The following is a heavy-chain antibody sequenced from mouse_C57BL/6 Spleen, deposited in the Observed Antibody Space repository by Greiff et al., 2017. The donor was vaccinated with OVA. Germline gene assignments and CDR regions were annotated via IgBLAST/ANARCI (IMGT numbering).Heavy chain of an antibody. V-gene: IGHV1-31*01. Sequence: LVESGPELVKPGASVKISCKASGYSFTGYYMHWVKQSHGNILDWIGYIYPYNGVSSYNQKFKGKATLTVDKSSSTAYMELRSLTSEDSAVYYCARSITTVVGDWYFDVWGTGTTVTVSS. CDR1: GYSFTGYY. CDR3: ARSITTVVGDWYFDV. J-gene: IGHJ1*03. CDR2: IYPYNGVS. D-gene: IGHD1-1*01.